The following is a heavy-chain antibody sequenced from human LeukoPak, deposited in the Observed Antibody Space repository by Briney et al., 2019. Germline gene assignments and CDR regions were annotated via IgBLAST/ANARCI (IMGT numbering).Heavy chain of an antibody. CDR2: ISAYNGNT. CDR1: GYTFTSYG. CDR3: ARDAKLRATYSGSYDP. Sequence: ASVKVSCKASGYTFTSYGISWVRQAPGQGLEWMGWISAYNGNTNYAQKFQGRVTITADESTSTAYMELSSLRSEDTAVYYCARDAKLRATYSGSYDPWGQGTLVTVSS. J-gene: IGHJ5*02. D-gene: IGHD1-26*01. V-gene: IGHV1-18*01.